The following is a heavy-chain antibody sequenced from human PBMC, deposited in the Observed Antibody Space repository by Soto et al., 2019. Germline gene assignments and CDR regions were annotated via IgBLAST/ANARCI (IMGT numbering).Heavy chain of an antibody. Sequence: EVQLVESGGGLVQPGGSLRLSCAASGFTFSSYSMNWVRQAPGKGLEWVSYISSSSSTIYYADSVKGRFTISRDNAKNSLYLQMNSLRAEDTAVYYCARANYCSGGSCYPDYWGQGTLVTVSS. CDR3: ARANYCSGGSCYPDY. CDR1: GFTFSSYS. V-gene: IGHV3-48*01. D-gene: IGHD2-15*01. CDR2: ISSSSSTI. J-gene: IGHJ4*02.